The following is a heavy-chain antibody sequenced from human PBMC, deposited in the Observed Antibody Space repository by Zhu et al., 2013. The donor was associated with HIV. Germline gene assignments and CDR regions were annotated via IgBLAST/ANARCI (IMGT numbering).Heavy chain of an antibody. V-gene: IGHV4-38-2*02. D-gene: IGHD3-9*01. Sequence: QVQLQESGSGLVKPSQTLSLTCNVSDGSISSGGYYWGWIRQPPGKGLEWIGSIYHSGSTYYNPSLKSRVTLSVDTSKNQFSLKMRSVTAADTAVYYCARGDILTGYGHFDCWGQGTLVTVSS. CDR1: DGSISSGGYY. CDR3: ARGDILTGYGHFDC. CDR2: IYHSGST. J-gene: IGHJ4*02.